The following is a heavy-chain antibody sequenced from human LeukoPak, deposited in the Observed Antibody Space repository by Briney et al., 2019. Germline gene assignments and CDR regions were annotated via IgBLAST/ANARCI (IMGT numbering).Heavy chain of an antibody. CDR3: ARRYIVVVPAATPKERYYFDY. J-gene: IGHJ4*02. V-gene: IGHV4-34*01. CDR2: INHSGST. D-gene: IGHD2-2*02. Sequence: SETLSLTCAVYGGSFSGYYWSWIRQPPGEGLEWIGEINHSGSTNYNPSLKSRVTISVDTSKNQFSLKLSSVTAADTAVYYCARRYIVVVPAATPKERYYFDYWGQGTPVTVSS. CDR1: GGSFSGYY.